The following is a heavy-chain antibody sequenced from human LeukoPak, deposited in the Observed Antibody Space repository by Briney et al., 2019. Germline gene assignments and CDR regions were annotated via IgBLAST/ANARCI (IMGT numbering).Heavy chain of an antibody. J-gene: IGHJ6*02. D-gene: IGHD5-24*01. CDR3: TTDQMGMDV. V-gene: IGHV3-48*04. CDR2: ISSSSSTI. CDR1: GFTFSSYS. Sequence: QTGGSLRLSCAASGFTFSSYSMNWVRQAPGKGLEWVSYISSSSSTIYYADSVKGRFTISRDNAKNSLYLQMNSLRAEDTAVYYCTTDQMGMDVWGQGTTVTVSS.